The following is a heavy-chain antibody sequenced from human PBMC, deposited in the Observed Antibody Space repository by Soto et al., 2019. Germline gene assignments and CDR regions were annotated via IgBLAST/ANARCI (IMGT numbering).Heavy chain of an antibody. D-gene: IGHD5-12*01. Sequence: QVQLQESGPGLVKPSQTLSLTCTVSGGSTSSGAYFWNWIRQHPGKGLEWIGCISYSGNTYYNPSLKSRINISVDTSKSRFSLRLSSVTAADTAVYYCVRDLSAYSGYAVWGHGTTVTVSS. CDR3: VRDLSAYSGYAV. V-gene: IGHV4-31*03. CDR2: ISYSGNT. J-gene: IGHJ6*02. CDR1: GGSTSSGAYF.